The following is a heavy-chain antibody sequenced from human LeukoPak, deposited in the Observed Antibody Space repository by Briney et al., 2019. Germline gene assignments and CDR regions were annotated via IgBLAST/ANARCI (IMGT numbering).Heavy chain of an antibody. CDR2: ISGSSSNV. CDR3: ARGFRDTAMFLDY. J-gene: IGHJ4*02. D-gene: IGHD5-18*01. CDR1: GFTFSNE. Sequence: GGSLRLSCAASGFTFSNEMNWVRQAPGKGREWISAISGSSSNVYYAASVRGRFTISRDNAENSLYLQLNTMRAEDTAVYYCARGFRDTAMFLDYWGQGTLVTVSS. V-gene: IGHV3-48*03.